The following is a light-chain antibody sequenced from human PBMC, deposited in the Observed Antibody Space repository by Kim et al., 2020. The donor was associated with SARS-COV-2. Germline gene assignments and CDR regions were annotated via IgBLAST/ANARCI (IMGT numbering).Light chain of an antibody. Sequence: VSPGQTASITCAGDKLGDKYACWYQQKPGQSPVLVIYKDSKRPSGIPERFSGSNSGNTATLTISGTQAMDEADYYCQAWDSSTEVFGTGTKVTVL. J-gene: IGLJ1*01. CDR2: KDS. V-gene: IGLV3-1*01. CDR3: QAWDSSTEV. CDR1: KLGDKY.